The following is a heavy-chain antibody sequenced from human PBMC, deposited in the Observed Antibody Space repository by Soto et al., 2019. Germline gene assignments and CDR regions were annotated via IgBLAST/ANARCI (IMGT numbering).Heavy chain of an antibody. CDR1: GYTFSNYG. V-gene: IGHV1-18*01. J-gene: IGHJ6*02. Sequence: QVLLVQSGAEVKRPGASVKVSCKASGYTFSNYGITWVRQAPGHGLEWLGWVTAFNGDTNYAQNVQDRVTLTTDTSTETAYMELRSLRPDDTDVYYCARDGRVSFYYYGMDVWGQGTTVTVSS. CDR2: VTAFNGDT. CDR3: ARDGRVSFYYYGMDV.